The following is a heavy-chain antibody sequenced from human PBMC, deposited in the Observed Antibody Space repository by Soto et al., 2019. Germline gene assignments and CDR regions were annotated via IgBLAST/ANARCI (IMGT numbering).Heavy chain of an antibody. V-gene: IGHV4-61*01. J-gene: IGHJ4*02. Sequence: PSETLSLTCTVSGGSVSSGSYYWSWIRQPPGKGLEWIGYIYYSGSTNYNPSLKSRVTISVDTSKNQFSLKLSSVTAADTAVYYCATFVEMATTFGYWGQGTLVTVSS. CDR2: IYYSGST. CDR1: GGSVSSGSYY. CDR3: ATFVEMATTFGY. D-gene: IGHD1-1*01.